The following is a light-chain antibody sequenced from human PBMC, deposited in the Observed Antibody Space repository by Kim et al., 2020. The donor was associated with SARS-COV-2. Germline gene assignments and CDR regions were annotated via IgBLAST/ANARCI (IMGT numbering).Light chain of an antibody. J-gene: IGLJ3*02. CDR2: LNSDGSH. Sequence: QLVLTQSPSASASLGASVKLTCTLSSGHSSYAIAWHQQQPEKGPRYLMKLNSDGSHSTGDGIPDRFSGSSSGAERYLTISSLQSEDEADYYCQTWGTGKGVFGGGTQLTVL. V-gene: IGLV4-69*01. CDR1: SGHSSYA. CDR3: QTWGTGKGV.